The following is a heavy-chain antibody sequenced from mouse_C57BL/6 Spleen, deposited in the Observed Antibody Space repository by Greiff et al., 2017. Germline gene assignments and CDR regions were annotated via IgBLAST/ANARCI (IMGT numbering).Heavy chain of an antibody. V-gene: IGHV5-17*01. CDR2: ISSGSSTI. CDR3: ARGGYYGSSLWYFDV. CDR1: GFTFSDYG. D-gene: IGHD1-1*01. J-gene: IGHJ1*03. Sequence: EVQVVESGGGLVKPGGSLKLSCAASGFTFSDYGMHWVRQAPEKGLEWVAYISSGSSTIYYADTVKGRFTISRDNAKNTLFLQMTSLRSEDTAMYYCARGGYYGSSLWYFDVWGTGTTVTVSS.